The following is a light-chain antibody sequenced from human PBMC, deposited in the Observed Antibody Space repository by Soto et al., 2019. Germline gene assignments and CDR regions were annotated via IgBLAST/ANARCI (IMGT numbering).Light chain of an antibody. J-gene: IGKJ5*01. CDR2: DAS. CDR1: QSVSSY. Sequence: EIALTQSPATLSLSPGERATLSCRASQSVSSYLAWYQQKPGQAPRLLIYDASNRATGIPARFSGSGSGTDFTLTISSLEPEDFAVYYCQQRSNGSITFGQGTRLEI. V-gene: IGKV3-11*01. CDR3: QQRSNGSIT.